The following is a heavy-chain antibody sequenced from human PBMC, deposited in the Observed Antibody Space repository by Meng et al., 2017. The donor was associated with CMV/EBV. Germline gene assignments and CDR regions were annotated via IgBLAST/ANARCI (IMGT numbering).Heavy chain of an antibody. V-gene: IGHV3-53*02. D-gene: IGHD1-7*01. CDR1: GFTVSNNY. CDR2: IYSEGTT. CDR3: ARDGNYHGV. J-gene: IGHJ4*02. Sequence: QLVEIGGGLIQPGGSLSLSCAASGFTVSNNYMRWFRQAPGKGLEWVSLIYSEGTTDYADSVKGRFTISRDNSKNTLYLQMNSLRAEDTAVYYCARDGNYHGVWGQGTLVTVSS.